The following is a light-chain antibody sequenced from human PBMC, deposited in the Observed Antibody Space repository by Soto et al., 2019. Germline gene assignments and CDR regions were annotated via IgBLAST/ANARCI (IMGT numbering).Light chain of an antibody. CDR3: QQYGSSPPRT. CDR1: QSVSNDF. J-gene: IGKJ1*01. V-gene: IGKV3-20*01. Sequence: EIVLTQSPGILALSRGERATLSWRASQSVSNDFLAWYQQKPGQAPRLLIYGASTRATDVPDRFSGSGSGADFTLSISRLEPEDFAVYYCQQYGSSPPRTFGQGTKVDIK. CDR2: GAS.